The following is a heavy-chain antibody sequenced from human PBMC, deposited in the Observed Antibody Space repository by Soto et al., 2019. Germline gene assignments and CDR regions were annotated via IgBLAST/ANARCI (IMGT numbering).Heavy chain of an antibody. D-gene: IGHD1-7*01. Sequence: QITLKESGPTLVNPTQTLTLTCTFSGFSLSTSGVGVGWIRQPPGKALEWLALIYWDDDKRYSPSLKSRLTITKDTSKNQVVLTMTNMDPVDTATYYCAHTILKLELRWYDAFDIWGQGTMVTVSS. V-gene: IGHV2-5*02. CDR3: AHTILKLELRWYDAFDI. CDR2: IYWDDDK. J-gene: IGHJ3*02. CDR1: GFSLSTSGVG.